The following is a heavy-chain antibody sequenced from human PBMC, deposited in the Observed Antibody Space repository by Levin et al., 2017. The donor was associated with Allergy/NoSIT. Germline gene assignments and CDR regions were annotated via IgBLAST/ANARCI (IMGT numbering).Heavy chain of an antibody. D-gene: IGHD5-18*01. CDR3: ARDTGMAIHDY. J-gene: IGHJ4*02. Sequence: SCAASGFAVSNNYMSWVRQAPGKGLEWVSIIYNDGRTYYTDSVKGRFTISKDTSENKLYLQMNSLRVEDTAVYYCARDTGMAIHDYWGQGTLVTVSS. V-gene: IGHV3-53*01. CDR2: IYNDGRT. CDR1: GFAVSNNY.